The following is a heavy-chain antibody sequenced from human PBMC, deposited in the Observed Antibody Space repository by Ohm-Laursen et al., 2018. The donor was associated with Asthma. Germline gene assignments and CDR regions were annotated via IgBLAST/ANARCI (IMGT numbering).Heavy chain of an antibody. CDR2: INQDGSIW. D-gene: IGHD4/OR15-4a*01. Sequence: SLRLSCTASGFTFSNHWMTWVRQASGRGLEWVANINQDGSIWGYVDSVKGRFAISRDNAHNSLYLQMNGLRAGDTAFYYCAVSIYAYGEGAYWGQRTLVTVSS. V-gene: IGHV3-7*05. CDR1: GFTFSNHW. J-gene: IGHJ4*02. CDR3: AVSIYAYGEGAY.